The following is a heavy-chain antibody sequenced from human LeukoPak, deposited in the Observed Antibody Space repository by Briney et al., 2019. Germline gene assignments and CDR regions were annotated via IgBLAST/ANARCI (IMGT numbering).Heavy chain of an antibody. CDR1: GYTFTSYG. V-gene: IGHV1-18*01. Sequence: ASVKVSCKASGYTFTSYGISWVRQAPGQGLEWMGWISAYNGNTNYAQKLQGRVTMTTDTSTSTAYMELRSLRSDDTAVYYCARDMRYSSGPYDAFDIWGQGTMVTVSS. D-gene: IGHD6-19*01. CDR3: ARDMRYSSGPYDAFDI. CDR2: ISAYNGNT. J-gene: IGHJ3*02.